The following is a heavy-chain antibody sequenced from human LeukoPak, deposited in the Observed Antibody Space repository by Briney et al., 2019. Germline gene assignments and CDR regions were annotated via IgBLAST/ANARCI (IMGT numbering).Heavy chain of an antibody. CDR1: GFSFSKAW. J-gene: IGHJ4*02. Sequence: GGSLRLSCAASGFSFSKAWMSWVRQAPGKGLEWVGRIKLKTDGGTTDYAAPVKGRFTISRDDSTNTLYLEMTGLRTEDTAVYYCGTAPPSQYWGQGTLVTVSS. CDR3: GTAPPSQY. V-gene: IGHV3-15*01. CDR2: IKLKTDGGTT.